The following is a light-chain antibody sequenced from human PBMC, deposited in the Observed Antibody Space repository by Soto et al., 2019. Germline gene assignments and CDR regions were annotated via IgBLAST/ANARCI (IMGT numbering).Light chain of an antibody. J-gene: IGKJ4*01. CDR1: QGISSY. CDR3: QQLNSYPLT. CDR2: AAS. Sequence: DIQLTQSPSFLSASVGDRVTITCRASQGISSYLAWYQQKPGKAPKLLIYAASTLQSGVPSRFSGSGAGTECTLTSSSLQPEDFATYYCQQLNSYPLTFGGGTKVEIK. V-gene: IGKV1-9*01.